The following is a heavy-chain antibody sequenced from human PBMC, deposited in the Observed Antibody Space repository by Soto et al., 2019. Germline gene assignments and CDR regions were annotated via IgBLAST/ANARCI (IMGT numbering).Heavy chain of an antibody. CDR3: ARHLYGSGIVGQH. V-gene: IGHV4-39*01. D-gene: IGHD3-10*01. J-gene: IGHJ1*01. Sequence: SETLSLTCTVPGGSISSSNYNWGWIRQPPGKGLEWIGSIYYSGTTYYNPSLKSRVTISVDTSKNQFSLKLSSVTAADTAVYYCARHLYGSGIVGQHWGQGTLVTVS. CDR2: IYYSGTT. CDR1: GGSISSSNYN.